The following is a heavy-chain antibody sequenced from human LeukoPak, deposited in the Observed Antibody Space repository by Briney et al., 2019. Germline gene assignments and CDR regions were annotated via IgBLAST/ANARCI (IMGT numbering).Heavy chain of an antibody. D-gene: IGHD6-19*01. CDR3: AKESYIAVAGIDY. CDR2: ISWNSGSI. CDR1: GFTFDDYA. V-gene: IGHV3-9*01. J-gene: IGHJ4*02. Sequence: GRSLRLSCAASGFTFDDYAMHWVRQAPGKGLEWVSGISWNSGSIGYADSVKGRFTISRDNAKNSLYVQMNNLRDEDTALYYCAKESYIAVAGIDYWGQGTLVTVSS.